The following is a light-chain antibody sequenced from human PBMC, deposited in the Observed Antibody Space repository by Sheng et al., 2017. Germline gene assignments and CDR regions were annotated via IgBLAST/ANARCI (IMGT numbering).Light chain of an antibody. CDR1: KLGDKY. Sequence: SYELTQPPSVSVSPGQTASITCSGDKLGDKYAFWYQQKPGQSPVLVIYQDSKRPSGIPERFSGSISGNTATLTISGTQAMDEADYYCQAWDSSTYVFGTGTKVTVL. J-gene: IGLJ1*01. V-gene: IGLV3-1*01. CDR3: QAWDSSTYV. CDR2: QDS.